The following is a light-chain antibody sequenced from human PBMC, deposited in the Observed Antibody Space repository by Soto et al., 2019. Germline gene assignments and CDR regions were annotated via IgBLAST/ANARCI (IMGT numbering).Light chain of an antibody. Sequence: EIVMTQSPATLSVSPGERATLSCRASQNLNSNLAWYQQKPGQAPRLLIYAISTRAPGIPARFSGSGSATEFTLTISSLQSGDFAVYYCQQYHNWPPRTFGQGTKVEI. V-gene: IGKV3-15*01. J-gene: IGKJ1*01. CDR3: QQYHNWPPRT. CDR1: QNLNSN. CDR2: AIS.